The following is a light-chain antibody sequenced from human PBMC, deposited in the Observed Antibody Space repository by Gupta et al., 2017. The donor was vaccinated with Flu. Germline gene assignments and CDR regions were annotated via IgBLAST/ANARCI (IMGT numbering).Light chain of an antibody. CDR3: QVWYSSSHSGA. J-gene: IGLJ2*01. Sequence: GNRIGCKSFHWYQQKPGQAPVLVVYNDSHRPSGTPELFAGSNAENTATLTISRVEAGEDAYYYCQVWYSSSHSGAFGGGTKLTV. CDR1: RIGCKS. CDR2: NDS. V-gene: IGLV3-21*02.